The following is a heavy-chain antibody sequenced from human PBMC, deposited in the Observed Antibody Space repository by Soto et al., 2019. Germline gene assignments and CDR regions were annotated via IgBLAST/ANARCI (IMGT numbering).Heavy chain of an antibody. CDR2: ISYDGSNK. Sequence: PGGSLRLSCAAFGVTFSSSGIHWVRQAPGKGLEWVAVISYDGSNKYYADSVRGRFTISRDNAKSTLFLQMNSLRVEDTAVYYWARDRGYPDSFDIWGQGTMVTVSS. V-gene: IGHV3-30*03. CDR3: ARDRGYPDSFDI. D-gene: IGHD3-10*01. J-gene: IGHJ3*02. CDR1: GVTFSSSG.